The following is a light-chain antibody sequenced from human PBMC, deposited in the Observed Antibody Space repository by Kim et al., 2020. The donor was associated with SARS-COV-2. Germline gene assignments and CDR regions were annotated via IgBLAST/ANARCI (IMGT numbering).Light chain of an antibody. V-gene: IGKV1-39*01. CDR3: QQSYSTPLGRS. CDR2: AAS. CDR1: QSISSY. Sequence: VGDRVTITCRASQSISSYLNWYQQKPGKAPKLLIYAASSLQSGVPSRFSGSGSGTDFTLTISSLQPEDFATYYCQQSYSTPLGRSFGGGTKVDIK. J-gene: IGKJ4*01.